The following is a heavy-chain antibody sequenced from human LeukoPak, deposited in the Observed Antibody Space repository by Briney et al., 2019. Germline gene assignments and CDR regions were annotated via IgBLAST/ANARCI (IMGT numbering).Heavy chain of an antibody. Sequence: SQTLSLTCTVSGGSISSGSYYWSWIRQPAGKGLEWIGRIYTSGSTNYNPSLKSRVTISVDTSKNQFSLKLSSVTAADTAVYYCARVSKWTRPNHYYYYYMDVWGKGTTVTISS. J-gene: IGHJ6*03. CDR1: GGSISSGSYY. V-gene: IGHV4-61*02. CDR2: IYTSGST. CDR3: ARVSKWTRPNHYYYYYMDV. D-gene: IGHD1-26*01.